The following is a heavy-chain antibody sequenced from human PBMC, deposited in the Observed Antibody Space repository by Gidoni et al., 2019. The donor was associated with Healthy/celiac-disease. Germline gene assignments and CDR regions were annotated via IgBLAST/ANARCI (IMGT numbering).Heavy chain of an antibody. CDR2: IKSKTDGGTT. Sequence: EVQLVESGGGLVQPGGSLRLSCAASGFTFSNAWMSWVRQAPGKGLEWVGRIKSKTDGGTTDYAAPVKGRFTISRDDSKNTLYLQMNSLKTEDTAVYYCTTDAPGRWDTYWYFDLWGRGTLVTVSS. D-gene: IGHD1-26*01. CDR1: GFTFSNAW. V-gene: IGHV3-15*01. CDR3: TTDAPGRWDTYWYFDL. J-gene: IGHJ2*01.